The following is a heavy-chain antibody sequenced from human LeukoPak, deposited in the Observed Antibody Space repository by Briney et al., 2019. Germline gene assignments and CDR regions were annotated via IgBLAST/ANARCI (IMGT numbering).Heavy chain of an antibody. CDR3: ARDNGGYGTDY. CDR1: GFTFSSYI. CDR2: ISSSSSYI. D-gene: IGHD5-12*01. V-gene: IGHV3-21*01. J-gene: IGHJ4*02. Sequence: GGSLRLSCAASGFTFSSYIMNWVRQAPGKGLEWVSSISSSSSYIYYADSVKGRFTISRDNAKNSLYLQMNSLRAEDTAVYYCARDNGGYGTDYWGQGTLVTVSS.